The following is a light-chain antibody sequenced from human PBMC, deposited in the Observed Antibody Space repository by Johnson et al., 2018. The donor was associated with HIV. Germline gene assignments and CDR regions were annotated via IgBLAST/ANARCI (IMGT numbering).Light chain of an antibody. J-gene: IGLJ1*01. CDR2: ENY. CDR3: AIWSGSLT. Sequence: QPVLTQPPSVSAAPGQRVTISCSGSSSNIGDNFVSWYQQFPGAAPKLLIFENYKRPSGIPDRFSGSRSGTSATLSITGLQAGDEGDYYCAIWSGSLTIGTGTKVTVL. CDR1: SSNIGDNF. V-gene: IGLV1-51*02.